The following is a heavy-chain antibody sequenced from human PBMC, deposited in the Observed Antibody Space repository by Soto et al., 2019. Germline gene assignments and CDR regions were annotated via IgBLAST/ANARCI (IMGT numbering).Heavy chain of an antibody. CDR3: ARGGVIAARPFDY. D-gene: IGHD6-6*01. V-gene: IGHV1-69*13. CDR2: IIPIFGTA. J-gene: IGHJ4*02. CDR1: GVTFSSYA. Sequence: GASVKVSCKASGVTFSSYAISWVRQAPGQGLEWMGGIIPIFGTANYAQKFQGRVTITADESTSTAYMELSSLRSEDTAVYYCARGGVIAARPFDYWGQGALVTVSS.